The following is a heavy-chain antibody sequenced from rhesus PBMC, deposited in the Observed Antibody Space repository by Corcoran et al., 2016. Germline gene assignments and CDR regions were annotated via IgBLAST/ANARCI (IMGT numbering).Heavy chain of an antibody. CDR3: ARVGAAAGRYGFDS. CDR2: ISGSSGST. J-gene: IGHJ6*01. CDR1: GGSLSRSNW. V-gene: IGHV4-65*01. Sequence: QVQLQESGPGLVKPSETLSLPCAVSGGSLSRSNWWSWSRQPHGQGLEWIGDISGSSGSTYYNTSLKSRVTISTDTSKNQFSLKLSSVTAADTAVYYCARVGAAAGRYGFDSWGQGVVVTVSS. D-gene: IGHD6-25*01.